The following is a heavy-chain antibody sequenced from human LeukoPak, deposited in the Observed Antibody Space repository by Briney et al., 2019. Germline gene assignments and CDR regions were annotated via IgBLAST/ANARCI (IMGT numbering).Heavy chain of an antibody. CDR1: GFTFSSSW. CDR2: INSDGTNT. CDR3: ARGPSGYCAY. Sequence: GGSLRLSCAASGFTFSSSWMHWVRQAAGKGLVWVSRINSDGTNTGYADSVRGRFTISRDNTKNTVYLQMNSLRDEDTAVYYCARGPSGYCAYWGQGTLVTVSS. D-gene: IGHD6-19*01. V-gene: IGHV3-74*01. J-gene: IGHJ4*02.